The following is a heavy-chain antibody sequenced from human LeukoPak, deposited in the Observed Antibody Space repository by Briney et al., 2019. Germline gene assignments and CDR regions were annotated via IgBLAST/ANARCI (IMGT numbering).Heavy chain of an antibody. D-gene: IGHD6-19*01. CDR2: IYHSGST. CDR1: GGSISSSNW. J-gene: IGHJ4*02. CDR3: AREGTGYSSGWYNY. V-gene: IGHV4-4*02. Sequence: SETLSLTCAVSGGSISSSNWWSWVRQPPGKGLEWIGEIYHSGSTNYNPSLKSRVTISVDKSKNQFSLELSSVTAADTAVYYCAREGTGYSSGWYNYWGQGTLVTVSS.